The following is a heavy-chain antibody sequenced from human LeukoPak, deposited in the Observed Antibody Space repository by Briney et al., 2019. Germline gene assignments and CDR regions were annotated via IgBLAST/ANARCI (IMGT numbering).Heavy chain of an antibody. CDR3: ARDGYSYGYYY. Sequence: SETLSLTCTVSGGSISSYYWSWIRQPPGKGLEWVGEINHSGSTNYNPSLKSRVTISVDTSKNQFSLKLSSVTAADTAVYYCARDGYSYGYYYWGQGTLVTVSS. V-gene: IGHV4-34*01. CDR1: GGSISSYY. J-gene: IGHJ4*02. CDR2: INHSGST. D-gene: IGHD5-18*01.